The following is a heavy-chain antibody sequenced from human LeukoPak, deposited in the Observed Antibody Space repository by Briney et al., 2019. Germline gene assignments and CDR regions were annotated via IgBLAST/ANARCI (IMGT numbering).Heavy chain of an antibody. CDR3: AREAWGTVTDY. CDR1: GFSFSDYY. CDR2: ISSSSSYT. J-gene: IGHJ4*01. Sequence: PAGSLTLSCAASGFSFSDYYMSWIRQAPGKGLEWVSYISSSSSYTNYADSVKGRFTTSRDNAKNSLYLQMNSLRAEDTAVYYCAREAWGTVTDYWGVGTVVTVSS. D-gene: IGHD4-17*01. V-gene: IGHV3-11*06.